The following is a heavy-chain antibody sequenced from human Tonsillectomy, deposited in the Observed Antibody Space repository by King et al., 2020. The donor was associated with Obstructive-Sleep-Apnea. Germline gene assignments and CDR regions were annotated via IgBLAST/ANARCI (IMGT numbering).Heavy chain of an antibody. Sequence: QLQESGPGLVKPSETLSLTCSVSGGSISSYDWSWIRQSPGKGVEWIGCIYGSGGTQYSPSLKTRVSISADPSRKQFTLRLRSVRDADTAVYYCARMKQGQHLNYYFHVWGQGPLVTVSS. CDR1: GGSISSYD. J-gene: IGHJ4*02. CDR3: ARMKQGQHLNYYFHV. D-gene: IGHD6-19*01. V-gene: IGHV4-59*01. CDR2: IYGSGGT.